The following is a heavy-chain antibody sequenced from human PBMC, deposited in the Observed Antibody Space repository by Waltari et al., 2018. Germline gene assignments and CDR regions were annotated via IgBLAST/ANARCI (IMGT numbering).Heavy chain of an antibody. CDR2: ISPILGIA. CDR3: ARGGSGREAFDI. Sequence: QVQLVQSGAEVKKPGSSVKVSCKASGGTFSSYTISWVRQAPGQGLEWMGRISPILGIAKDGQKCQGRGTITADKSTSTAYMELSSLRSEDTAVYYCARGGSGREAFDIWGQGTMVTVSS. J-gene: IGHJ3*02. CDR1: GGTFSSYT. V-gene: IGHV1-69*02.